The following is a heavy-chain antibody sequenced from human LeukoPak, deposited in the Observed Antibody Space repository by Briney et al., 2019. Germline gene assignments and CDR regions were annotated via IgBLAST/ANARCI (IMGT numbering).Heavy chain of an antibody. CDR1: GGSFSGYY. CDR2: INHSGST. V-gene: IGHV4-34*01. D-gene: IGHD5-18*01. Sequence: PSETLSLTCAVYGGSFSGYYWSWIRQPPGKGLEWIGEINHSGSTNYNPSLKSRVTISVDTSKNQFSLKLSSVTAADTAVYYCARGRGYSYVGYFDYWGQGSPVIVSS. CDR3: ARGRGYSYVGYFDY. J-gene: IGHJ4*02.